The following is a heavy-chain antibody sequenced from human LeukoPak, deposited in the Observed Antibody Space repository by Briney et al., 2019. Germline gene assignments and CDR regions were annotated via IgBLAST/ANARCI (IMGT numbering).Heavy chain of an antibody. CDR2: INPNSGGT. Sequence: ASVKVSCKASGYTFTAYYMHWVRQAPGQGLEWMGWINPNSGGTNYAQKFQGRVTMTRDTSISTAYMELSRLRSDGTAVYYCARDRDPYYYGSGSYQAFDYWGQGTLVTVSS. D-gene: IGHD3-10*01. J-gene: IGHJ4*02. V-gene: IGHV1-2*02. CDR3: ARDRDPYYYGSGSYQAFDY. CDR1: GYTFTAYY.